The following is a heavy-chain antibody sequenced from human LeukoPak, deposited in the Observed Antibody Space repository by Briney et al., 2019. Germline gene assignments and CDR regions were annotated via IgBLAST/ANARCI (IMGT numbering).Heavy chain of an antibody. V-gene: IGHV4-39*07. J-gene: IGHJ4*02. CDR1: GGSISSSSYY. CDR2: IYYSGST. Sequence: SETLSLTCTVSGGSISSSSYYWGWIRQPPGKGLEWIGSIYYSGSTYYNPSLKSRVTISVDTSKNQFSLKLSSVTAADTAVYYCARGGKRNTAMVDYWGQGTLVTVSS. CDR3: ARGGKRNTAMVDY. D-gene: IGHD5-18*01.